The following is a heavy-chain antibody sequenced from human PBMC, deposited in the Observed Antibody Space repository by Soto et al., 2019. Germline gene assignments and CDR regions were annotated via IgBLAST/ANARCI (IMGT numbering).Heavy chain of an antibody. Sequence: EASVKVSCKASGYTFTSYAMHWVRQAPGQRLEWMGWINAGNGNTKYSQKFQGRVTITRDTSASTAYMELSSLRSEDTAVYYCARVGNYYDSSGYDNWFDPWGQGTLVTVSS. J-gene: IGHJ5*02. CDR1: GYTFTSYA. V-gene: IGHV1-3*01. CDR2: INAGNGNT. D-gene: IGHD3-22*01. CDR3: ARVGNYYDSSGYDNWFDP.